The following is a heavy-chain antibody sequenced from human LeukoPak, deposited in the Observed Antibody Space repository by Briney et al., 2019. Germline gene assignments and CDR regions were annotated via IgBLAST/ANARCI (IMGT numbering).Heavy chain of an antibody. CDR2: IYSGGST. V-gene: IGHV3-53*01. Sequence: GGSLRLSCVASGFTVSSNYMSWVRQAPGKGLEWVSVIYSGGSTYYADSVKGRFTISRDNSKNTLFLQMNSLRVEDTAVYYCARDYGVAEGYWGQGTLVTVSS. CDR3: ARDYGVAEGY. J-gene: IGHJ4*02. D-gene: IGHD6-19*01. CDR1: GFTVSSNY.